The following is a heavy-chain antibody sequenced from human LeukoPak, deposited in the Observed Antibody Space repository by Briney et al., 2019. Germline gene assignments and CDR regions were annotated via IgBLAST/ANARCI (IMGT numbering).Heavy chain of an antibody. J-gene: IGHJ6*03. V-gene: IGHV3-11*01. CDR2: ISSSGGTI. D-gene: IGHD4-23*01. CDR3: ARDGDHGGKDYYYYMDV. Sequence: GGSLRLSCAASGFTFSDYYMSWIRQAPGKGLRWVSYISSSGGTIYYADSVKGRFTISRDNAKDSLYLQMNSLRAEDTAVYYCARDGDHGGKDYYYYMDVWGKGTTVTVSS. CDR1: GFTFSDYY.